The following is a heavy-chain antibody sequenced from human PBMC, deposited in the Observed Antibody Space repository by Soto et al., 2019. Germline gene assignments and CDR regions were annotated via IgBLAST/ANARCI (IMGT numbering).Heavy chain of an antibody. CDR1: GGSISSSNW. D-gene: IGHD2-2*01. CDR3: AIDYCSSTSCHQGDYYYYYMDV. J-gene: IGHJ6*03. V-gene: IGHV4-4*02. CDR2: IYHSGST. Sequence: SETLSLTCAVSGGSISSSNWWSWVRQPPGKGLEWIGEIYHSGSTNYNPSLKSRVTISVDKSKNQFSLKLSSVTAADTAVYYCAIDYCSSTSCHQGDYYYYYMDVWGKGTTVTVSS.